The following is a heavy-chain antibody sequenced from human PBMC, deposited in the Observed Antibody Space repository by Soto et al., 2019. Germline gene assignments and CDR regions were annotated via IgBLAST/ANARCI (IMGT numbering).Heavy chain of an antibody. CDR3: ARDPRAGGDYYYGMDV. Sequence: GGSLRLSCVGSGFTFSSYAIHWVRQAPGKGLEWVAVISYDGRNKYYVDSVKGRFSISRDNSKNTLFLQMNSLRVEDTAVYYCARDPRAGGDYYYGMDVWGQGTAVTV. CDR1: GFTFSSYA. CDR2: ISYDGRNK. D-gene: IGHD3-16*01. V-gene: IGHV3-30*04. J-gene: IGHJ6*02.